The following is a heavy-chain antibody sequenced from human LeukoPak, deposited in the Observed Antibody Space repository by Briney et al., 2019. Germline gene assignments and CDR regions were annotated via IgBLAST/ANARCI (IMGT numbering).Heavy chain of an antibody. V-gene: IGHV3-23*01. CDR1: GFTFRSYD. Sequence: PGGSLRLSCAASGFTFRSYDIYWVRQAPGKGLEWVSDISGSGGDTYFADSVKGRFTISRDNSKDTVFLQMDSLRAEDTAVYYCAKTTAGYSSGRYPGWPIDYWGQGTLVTVSS. CDR2: ISGSGGDT. J-gene: IGHJ4*02. D-gene: IGHD2-15*01. CDR3: AKTTAGYSSGRYPGWPIDY.